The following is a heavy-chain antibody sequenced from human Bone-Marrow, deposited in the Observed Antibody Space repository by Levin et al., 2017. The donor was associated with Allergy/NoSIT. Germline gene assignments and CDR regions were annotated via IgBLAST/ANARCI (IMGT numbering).Heavy chain of an antibody. V-gene: IGHV1-69*06. D-gene: IGHD2-15*01. CDR1: GGPFSRFA. CDR3: ARVMGGDCSGASCSNLDT. CDR2: IVPIFDSV. J-gene: IGHJ5*02. Sequence: SVKVSCKASGGPFSRFAISWVRQAPGQGLEWMGGIVPIFDSVNYAQKFQGRVTITADTSTSTAYMEMSSLRSDDTAVYYCARVMGGDCSGASCSNLDTWGQGTLVTVSS.